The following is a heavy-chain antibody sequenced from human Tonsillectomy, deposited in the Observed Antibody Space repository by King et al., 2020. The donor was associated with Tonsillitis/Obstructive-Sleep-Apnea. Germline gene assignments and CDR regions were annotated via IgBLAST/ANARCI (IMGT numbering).Heavy chain of an antibody. CDR2: ISAYNGNT. Sequence: QLVQSGAEVKKPGASVKVSCKASGYTFTSYGISWVRQAPGQGLEWMGWISAYNGNTNYAQKLQGSVTMTTETSTSTAYMELRSLRYDDTAVYYCARVRPLVVPAARDYYYMDVWGKGTTVTVSS. D-gene: IGHD2-2*01. V-gene: IGHV1-18*01. CDR3: ARVRPLVVPAARDYYYMDV. CDR1: GYTFTSYG. J-gene: IGHJ6*03.